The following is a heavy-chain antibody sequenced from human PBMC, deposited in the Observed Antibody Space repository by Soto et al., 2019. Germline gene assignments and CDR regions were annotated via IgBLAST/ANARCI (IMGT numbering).Heavy chain of an antibody. CDR3: AVAVAGTEPYYFDY. J-gene: IGHJ4*02. Sequence: PGGSLRLSCAASGFTFSSYAMSWVRQAPGKGLEWVSAISGSGGSPYYADTVKGRFTISRDNSKNTLYLQMNSLRAEDTAVYYCAVAVAGTEPYYFDYWGQGTLVTVSS. D-gene: IGHD6-19*01. V-gene: IGHV3-23*01. CDR2: ISGSGGSP. CDR1: GFTFSSYA.